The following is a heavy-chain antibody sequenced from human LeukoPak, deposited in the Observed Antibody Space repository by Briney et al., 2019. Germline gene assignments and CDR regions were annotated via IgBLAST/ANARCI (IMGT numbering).Heavy chain of an antibody. Sequence: GGSLRLSCAASGFTVSSNYMSWVRQAPGKGLEWVSVIYSGGSTYYADSVKGRFTISRDNSKNTLYLQMNSLRAEDTAVYYCARGDYYDGSGYSDYWGQGTLVTVSS. CDR1: GFTVSSNY. V-gene: IGHV3-66*01. J-gene: IGHJ4*02. CDR3: ARGDYYDGSGYSDY. D-gene: IGHD3-22*01. CDR2: IYSGGST.